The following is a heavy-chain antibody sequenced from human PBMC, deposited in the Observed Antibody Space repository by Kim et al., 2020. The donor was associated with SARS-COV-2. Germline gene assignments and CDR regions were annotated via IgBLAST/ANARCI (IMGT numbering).Heavy chain of an antibody. V-gene: IGHV4-39*01. J-gene: IGHJ5*02. D-gene: IGHD2-8*01. CDR3: APCTSSPGGWFDP. CDR1: GGSISSSSYY. Sequence: SETLSLTCTVSGGSISSSSYYWGWIRQPPGKGLEWIGSIYYSGSTYYNPSLKSRVTISVDTSKNQFSLKLSSVTAADTAVYYCAPCTSSPGGWFDPWGQGTLVTVSS. CDR2: IYYSGST.